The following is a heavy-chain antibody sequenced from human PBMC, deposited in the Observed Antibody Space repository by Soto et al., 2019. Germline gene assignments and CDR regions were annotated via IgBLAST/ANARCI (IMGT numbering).Heavy chain of an antibody. CDR2: IIPILGIA. CDR3: ARDGSNWGSGDYYYGMDV. Sequence: ASVKVSCKASGGTFSSYTISWVRQAPGQGLEWMGRIIPILGIANYAQKFQGRVTITADKSTSTAYMELSSLRSEDTAVYYCARDGSNWGSGDYYYGMDVWGQGTTVTVSS. V-gene: IGHV1-69*04. J-gene: IGHJ6*02. CDR1: GGTFSSYT. D-gene: IGHD7-27*01.